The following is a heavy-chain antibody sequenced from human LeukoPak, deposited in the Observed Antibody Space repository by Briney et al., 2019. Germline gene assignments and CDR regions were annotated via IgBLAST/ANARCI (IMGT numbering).Heavy chain of an antibody. Sequence: ASVKVSCKASGYTFTGYYMHWVRQAPGQGLEWMGWINPNSGGTNYAQKFQGRVTMTRDTSISTAYMELSRLRSGDTAVYYCARVVSGSGYDFGPYDFDYWGQGTLVTVSS. CDR1: GYTFTGYY. CDR3: ARVVSGSGYDFGPYDFDY. V-gene: IGHV1-2*02. D-gene: IGHD5-12*01. J-gene: IGHJ4*02. CDR2: INPNSGGT.